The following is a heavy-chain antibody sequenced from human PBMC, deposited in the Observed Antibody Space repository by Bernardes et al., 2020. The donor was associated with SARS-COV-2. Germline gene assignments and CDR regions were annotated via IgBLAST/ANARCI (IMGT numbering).Heavy chain of an antibody. Sequence: ASVKVSCKPSGYTFTMYGISWVRQAPGQGLEWMGWISTYNGDTNYAQKFQGRVTVTTDTSTSTAYMELRSLRSDDTAVYYCARDVRGYCSGGTCYPNYWGQGTLVTVS. CDR1: GYTFTMYG. CDR2: ISTYNGDT. V-gene: IGHV1-18*04. J-gene: IGHJ4*02. D-gene: IGHD2-15*01. CDR3: ARDVRGYCSGGTCYPNY.